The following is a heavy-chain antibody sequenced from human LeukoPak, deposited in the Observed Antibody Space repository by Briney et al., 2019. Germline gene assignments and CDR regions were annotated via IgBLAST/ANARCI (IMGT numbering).Heavy chain of an antibody. Sequence: SETLCLTCTVSGASVTDGAYHWGWIRQHPGKGLEWSGYISDSGTTYYSPSLKSRVTISQDTSKNQFSLQLRSVTAADTAVYYCARRTPWLVSGTFDCWGQGTLVTVSS. CDR1: GASVTDGAYH. J-gene: IGHJ4*02. CDR2: ISDSGTT. D-gene: IGHD6-19*01. V-gene: IGHV4-31*03. CDR3: ARRTPWLVSGTFDC.